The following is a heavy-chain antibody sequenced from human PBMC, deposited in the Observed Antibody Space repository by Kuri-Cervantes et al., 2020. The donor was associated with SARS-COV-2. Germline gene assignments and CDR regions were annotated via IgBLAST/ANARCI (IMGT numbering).Heavy chain of an antibody. CDR2: ISYEGSNK. Sequence: GRPLRPSGPASGFTLSSYRMHGVRQAPGKGLEGVAVISYEGSNKYYADSVKGRFTISRDNSKNTMYLQMNSLRAEDTAVYYCARGVGYYDWLLHYWGQGTLVTVSS. D-gene: IGHD3-9*01. J-gene: IGHJ4*02. CDR3: ARGVGYYDWLLHY. CDR1: GFTLSSYR. V-gene: IGHV3-30*03.